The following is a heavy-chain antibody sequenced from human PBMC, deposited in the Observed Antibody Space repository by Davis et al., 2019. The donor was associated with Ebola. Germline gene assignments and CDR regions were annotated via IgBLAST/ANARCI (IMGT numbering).Heavy chain of an antibody. J-gene: IGHJ4*02. CDR2: IYYSGST. D-gene: IGHD3-16*01. V-gene: IGHV4-59*11. CDR3: ASGGSGLPR. Sequence: PSETLSLTCTVSGGSISSHYWSWIRQPPGKGLEWIGYIYYSGSTNYNPSLKSRVTISVDTSKNQFSLKLSSVTAADTAVYYCASGGSGLPRWGQGTLVTVSS. CDR1: GGSISSHY.